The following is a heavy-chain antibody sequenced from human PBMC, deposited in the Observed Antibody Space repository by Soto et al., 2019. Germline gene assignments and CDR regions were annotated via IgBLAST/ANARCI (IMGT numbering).Heavy chain of an antibody. CDR1: GGSISSGGYY. CDR2: IYYSGST. V-gene: IGHV4-31*03. CDR3: ARVRGSDYGDYEGGTYYFDY. D-gene: IGHD4-17*01. J-gene: IGHJ4*02. Sequence: SETLSLTCTVSGGSISSGGYYWSWIRQHPGKGLEWIGYIYYSGSTYYNPSLKSRVTISVDTSKNQFSLKLSSVTAADTAVYYCARVRGSDYGDYEGGTYYFDYWGQGTLVTVSS.